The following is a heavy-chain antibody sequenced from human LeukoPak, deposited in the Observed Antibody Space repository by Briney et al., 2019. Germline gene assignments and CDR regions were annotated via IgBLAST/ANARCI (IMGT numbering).Heavy chain of an antibody. J-gene: IGHJ3*02. CDR3: ARRYCSSTSCYLPSPFDI. V-gene: IGHV4-39*01. Sequence: PSETLSLTCTVSGGSISSSSYYRGWIRQPPGKGLEWIGSIYYSGTTYYNPSLKSRVTISVDTSKNQFSLKLSSVTAAETAVYYCARRYCSSTSCYLPSPFDIWGLGTMVTVSS. CDR2: IYYSGTT. D-gene: IGHD2-2*01. CDR1: GGSISSSSYY.